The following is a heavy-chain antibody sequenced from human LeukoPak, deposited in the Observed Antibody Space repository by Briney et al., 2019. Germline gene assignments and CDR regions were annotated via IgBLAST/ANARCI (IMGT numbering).Heavy chain of an antibody. J-gene: IGHJ4*02. Sequence: SGPTLVKPTQTLTLTCTFSGFSLSTSGVGVGWIRQPPGKALEWLALIYWDDDKRYSSSLKSRLTITKDTSKNQVVLTMTNMDPVDTATYYCAHRLGPSWFGDRKNYFDYWGQGTLVTVSS. V-gene: IGHV2-5*02. D-gene: IGHD3-10*01. CDR1: GFSLSTSGVG. CDR3: AHRLGPSWFGDRKNYFDY. CDR2: IYWDDDK.